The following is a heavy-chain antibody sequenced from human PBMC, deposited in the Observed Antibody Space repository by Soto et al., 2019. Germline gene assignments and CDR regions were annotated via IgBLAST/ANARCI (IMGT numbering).Heavy chain of an antibody. D-gene: IGHD5-12*01. Sequence: GGSLRLSCAASGFTFSSYSMNWVRQAPGKGLEWVSSISSSSSYIYYADSVKGRFTISRDNAKNSLYLQMNSLRAEDTAVYYCARARADKRWLQSSGEIDYWGQGTLVTVSS. CDR3: ARARADKRWLQSSGEIDY. J-gene: IGHJ4*02. CDR2: ISSSSSYI. V-gene: IGHV3-21*01. CDR1: GFTFSSYS.